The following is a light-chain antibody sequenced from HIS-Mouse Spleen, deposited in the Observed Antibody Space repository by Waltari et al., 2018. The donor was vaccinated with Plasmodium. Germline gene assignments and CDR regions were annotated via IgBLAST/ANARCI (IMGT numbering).Light chain of an antibody. J-gene: IGLJ3*02. CDR2: EDS. CDR3: YSTDSSGNHRV. V-gene: IGLV3-10*01. Sequence: SYELTQPPSVPVSPGPTATITCSGDALPKKYSYWYQQKSGQAPVLVIYEDSKRPSGIPERFSGSSSGTMATLTISGAQVEDEADYYCYSTDSSGNHRVFGGGTKLTVL. CDR1: ALPKKY.